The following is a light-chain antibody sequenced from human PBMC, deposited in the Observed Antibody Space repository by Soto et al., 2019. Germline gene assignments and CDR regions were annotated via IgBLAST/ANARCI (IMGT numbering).Light chain of an antibody. J-gene: IGKJ4*01. Sequence: DIQMTQSPSSLSASVGDRVTITCRASQAIYNYLAWYQQKPGKVPTLLISAASTLQSGVPSRFSGSGSGTDFTLTISSLQPEDVTTYYCQKFSAVPTFGGRTKVEI. CDR2: AAS. CDR3: QKFSAVPT. V-gene: IGKV1-27*01. CDR1: QAIYNY.